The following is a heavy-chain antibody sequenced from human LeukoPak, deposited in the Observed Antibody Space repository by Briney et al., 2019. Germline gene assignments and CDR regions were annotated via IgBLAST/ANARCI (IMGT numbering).Heavy chain of an antibody. CDR1: GGSVSSYC. J-gene: IGHJ4*02. D-gene: IGHD5-18*01. CDR2: MCYSGST. V-gene: IGHV4-59*02. CDR3: ARGRSSYGTFDY. Sequence: NPSETLSLTCTVSGGSVSSYCWSWVRQPPGKGLEWIGSMCYSGSTNYNPSLKSRVTISVDTSKNQFSLKLSSVTAADTAVYYCARGRSSYGTFDYWGQGTLVTVSS.